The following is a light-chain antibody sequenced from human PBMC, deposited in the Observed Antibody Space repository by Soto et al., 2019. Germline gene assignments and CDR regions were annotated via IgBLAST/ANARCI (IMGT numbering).Light chain of an antibody. V-gene: IGKV3-11*01. CDR1: QTVDNF. CDR3: HQRKMWVTIA. Sequence: ILLTQSPVILSLSPGERATLTCRASQTVDNFLAWYQLKPGKAPKLLIYDATKRPSGIPVRFTARGSGPDFILTIRNIEGEDVAIYHCHQRKMWVTIAFGEGARREIK. CDR2: DAT. J-gene: IGKJ5*01.